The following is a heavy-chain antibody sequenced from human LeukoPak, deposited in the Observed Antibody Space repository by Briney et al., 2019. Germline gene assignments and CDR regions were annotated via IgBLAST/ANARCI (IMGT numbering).Heavy chain of an antibody. J-gene: IGHJ5*02. CDR3: ARDRGTVVPTAIANRFDP. CDR1: GYTFTDSH. CDR2: INPISGST. Sequence: ASVKVSCKASGYTFTDSHVHWVRQAPGQGLEWLGWINPISGSTVYAQKFQGRVTLTTDTSIGTAYMELRSLTSDDTALYYCARDRGTVVPTAIANRFDPLGQGTLVTASS. V-gene: IGHV1-2*02. D-gene: IGHD2-2*01.